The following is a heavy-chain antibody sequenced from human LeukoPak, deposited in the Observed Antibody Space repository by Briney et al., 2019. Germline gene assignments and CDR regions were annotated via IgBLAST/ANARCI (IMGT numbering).Heavy chain of an antibody. CDR1: GGSISSHY. CDR3: ARVTASGTHFDY. D-gene: IGHD1-1*01. V-gene: IGHV4-59*11. J-gene: IGHJ4*02. Sequence: SETLSLTCTVSGGSISSHYWSWIRQPPGKGLEWIGYIYYSGSTNYNPSLKSRVTISVDTSKNQFSLKLSSVTAADTAVYYCARVTASGTHFDYWGQGTLITVSS. CDR2: IYYSGST.